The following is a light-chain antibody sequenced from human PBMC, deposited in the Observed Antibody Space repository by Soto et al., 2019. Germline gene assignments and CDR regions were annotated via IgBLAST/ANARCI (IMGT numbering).Light chain of an antibody. CDR3: SSHAGIINVV. CDR2: EVT. V-gene: IGLV2-8*01. CDR1: SSDVGGYNS. Sequence: QSVLAQPPSASGSPGQSVTISCTGASSDVGGYNSVSWYQQHPGKAPKLIIYEVTKRPSGVPDRFSGSKSGNTASLTVSGLQAEDDADYYCSSHAGIINVVFGGGNQLTVL. J-gene: IGLJ3*02.